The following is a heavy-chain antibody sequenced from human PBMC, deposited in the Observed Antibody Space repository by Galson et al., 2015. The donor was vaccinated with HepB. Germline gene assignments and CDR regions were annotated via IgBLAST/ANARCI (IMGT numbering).Heavy chain of an antibody. CDR1: GYTFTSYD. CDR3: ARGSYSSSWFEYDY. V-gene: IGHV1-8*01. D-gene: IGHD6-13*01. CDR2: MNSNSGNT. Sequence: SVKVSCKASGYTFTSYDINWVRQATGQGLEWMGWMNSNSGNTGYAQKFQGRVTMTRNTSISTAYMELSSLRSEDTAVYYCARGSYSSSWFEYDYWGQGTLVTVSS. J-gene: IGHJ4*02.